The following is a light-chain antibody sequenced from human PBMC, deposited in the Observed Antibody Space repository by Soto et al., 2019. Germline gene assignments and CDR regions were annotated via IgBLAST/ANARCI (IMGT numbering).Light chain of an antibody. CDR2: GAS. CDR1: ESLSTY. CDR3: QSYNDWPFT. J-gene: IGKJ2*01. Sequence: EIVMTQSPATLSVSPGERVTLSCRASESLSTYLAWYQQKPGQAPRLLIYGASTKATGIPARFSGSGSATDFTLTISSLQTEDFGVSFCQSYNDWPFTFGQGTKLEI. V-gene: IGKV3-15*01.